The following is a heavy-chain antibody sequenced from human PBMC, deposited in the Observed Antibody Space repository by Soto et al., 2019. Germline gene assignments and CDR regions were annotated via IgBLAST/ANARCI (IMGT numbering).Heavy chain of an antibody. CDR2: ITGASGDT. CDR3: ATGSASSRPYYLDS. CDR1: GFTFYNYV. V-gene: IGHV3-23*01. J-gene: IGHJ4*02. Sequence: EVQLWESGGGLVQPGGSLRLSCAASGFTFYNYVMSWVRQAPGKGLEWVSAITGASGDTYYVDSVKVRFTISRDNSYNALDLQVTSLRAEDTAVYYCATGSASSRPYYLDSWGQGTLVTVSS. D-gene: IGHD3-10*01.